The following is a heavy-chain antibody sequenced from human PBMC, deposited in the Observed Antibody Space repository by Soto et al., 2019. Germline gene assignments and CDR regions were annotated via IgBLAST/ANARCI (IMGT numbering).Heavy chain of an antibody. CDR1: GYTFTSYG. V-gene: IGHV1-18*01. Sequence: ASVKVSCKASGYTFTSYGISWVRQAPGQGLEWMGWISAYNGNTNYAQKLQGRVTMNTDTSKSTAYMELRSLRSDDTAVYYCARDRSPYIEAPDRKTYYYDSSGYYGSDYYGMDVWGQGTTVTVSS. D-gene: IGHD3-22*01. J-gene: IGHJ6*02. CDR2: ISAYNGNT. CDR3: ARDRSPYIEAPDRKTYYYDSSGYYGSDYYGMDV.